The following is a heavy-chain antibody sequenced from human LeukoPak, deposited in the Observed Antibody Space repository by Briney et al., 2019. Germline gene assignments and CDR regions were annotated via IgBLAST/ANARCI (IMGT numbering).Heavy chain of an antibody. D-gene: IGHD3-22*01. V-gene: IGHV4-59*01. CDR1: GGSINTYY. CDR3: ARYYDSSGYWSTPHFDY. J-gene: IGHJ4*02. CDR2: IQYSGST. Sequence: SETLSLTCTVSGGSINTYYWSWIRQPPGKGLQYIGYIQYSGSTNYNPSLKSRVTISVDTSKNQFSLKLSSVTAADTAVYYCARYYDSSGYWSTPHFDYWGQGTLVTVSS.